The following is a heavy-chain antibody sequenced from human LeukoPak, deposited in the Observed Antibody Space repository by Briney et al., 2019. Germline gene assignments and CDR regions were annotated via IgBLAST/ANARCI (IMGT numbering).Heavy chain of an antibody. CDR3: ARFEGYCSGGSCYSGANWFDP. CDR1: GGSFSGYY. CDR2: VNHSGST. D-gene: IGHD2-15*01. J-gene: IGHJ5*02. V-gene: IGHV4-34*01. Sequence: SETLSLTCAVYGGSFSGYYWSWIPQPPGKGLEWFGEVNHSGSTNYNPSLKSRVTISVDTSKNQFSLKLSSVTAADTAVYYCARFEGYCSGGSCYSGANWFDPWGQGTLVTVSS.